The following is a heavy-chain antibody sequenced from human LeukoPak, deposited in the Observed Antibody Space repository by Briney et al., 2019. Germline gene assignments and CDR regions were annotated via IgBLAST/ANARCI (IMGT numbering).Heavy chain of an antibody. D-gene: IGHD6-6*01. V-gene: IGHV5-51*01. J-gene: IGHJ6*02. CDR3: VTHSSSSDYYYYGMDV. CDR2: IYPGDSDT. CDR1: GYSFTSYW. Sequence: GESLKISCKGSGYSFTSYWIGWVRQMPGKGLEWMGIIYPGDSDTRYSPSFQGQVTISADKSISTAYLQWSSLKASDTAMYYCVTHSSSSDYYYYGMDVWGQGTTVTVSS.